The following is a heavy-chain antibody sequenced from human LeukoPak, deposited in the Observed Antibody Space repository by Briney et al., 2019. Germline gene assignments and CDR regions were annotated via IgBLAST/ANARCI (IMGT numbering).Heavy chain of an antibody. D-gene: IGHD3-16*01. CDR1: GGTFSSYA. J-gene: IGHJ6*04. V-gene: IGHV1-69*01. Sequence: SVKVSCKASGGTFSSYAISWERQAPGQGLEWMGGIIPIFGTANYAQKFQGRVTITADESTSTAYMELSSLRSEDTAVYYCARGTRVGNLDYYGMDVWGKGTTVTVSS. CDR2: IIPIFGTA. CDR3: ARGTRVGNLDYYGMDV.